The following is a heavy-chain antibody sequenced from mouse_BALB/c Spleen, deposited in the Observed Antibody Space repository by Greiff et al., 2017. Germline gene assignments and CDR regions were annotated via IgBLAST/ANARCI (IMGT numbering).Heavy chain of an antibody. CDR1: GFTFSDYY. D-gene: IGHD1-2*01. J-gene: IGHJ3*01. CDR3: GTEFATATGFAY. Sequence: EVKLVESGGGLVKPGGSLKLSCAASGFTFSDYYMYWVRQTPEKRLEWVATSSDGGSYTYYPDSVKGRFTISRDNAKNNLYLQMSSLKSDDTAMFYFGTEFATATGFAYWGQGTLVTVSA. CDR2: SSDGGSYT. V-gene: IGHV5-4*02.